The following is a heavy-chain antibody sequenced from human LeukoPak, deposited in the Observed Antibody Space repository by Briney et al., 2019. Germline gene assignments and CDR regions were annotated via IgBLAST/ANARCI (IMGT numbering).Heavy chain of an antibody. D-gene: IGHD2/OR15-2a*01. CDR3: AKRFLISGGYFGY. CDR1: GFTFSSYG. V-gene: IGHV3-23*01. CDR2: ISGSGSST. J-gene: IGHJ4*02. Sequence: PGGTLRLSCAASGFTFSSYGMSWVRQAPGKGLEWVSAISGSGSSTYYADSVKGRFTISRDNSNNTLYLQMNSLRAEDTAIYYCAKRFLISGGYFGYWGQGTLVTVSS.